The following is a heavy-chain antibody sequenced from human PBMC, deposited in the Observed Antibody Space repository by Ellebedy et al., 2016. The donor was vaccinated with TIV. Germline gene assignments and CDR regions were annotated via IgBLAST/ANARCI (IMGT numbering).Heavy chain of an antibody. CDR2: INQDGSEE. Sequence: PGGSLRLSCAASGFTFNSYAMHWVRQAPGKGLEWVANINQDGSEEYYVDSVKGRFSISRDNAKNCLYLQMSSLRAEDTALYYCARRNWYSADYWGQGTLVTVSS. V-gene: IGHV3-7*01. D-gene: IGHD2-21*02. CDR3: ARRNWYSADY. J-gene: IGHJ4*02. CDR1: GFTFNSYA.